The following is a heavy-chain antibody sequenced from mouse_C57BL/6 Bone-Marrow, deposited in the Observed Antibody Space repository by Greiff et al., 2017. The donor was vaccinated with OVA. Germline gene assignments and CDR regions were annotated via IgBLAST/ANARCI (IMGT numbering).Heavy chain of an antibody. Sequence: QVQLQQSGAELAKPGASVKLSCKASGYTFTSYWMHWVKQRPGQGLEWIGYINPSSGYTKYNQKFKDKATLPADKSSSTAYLQLSGLAYADSAVSFCARRYYGSCLDSWGQGTTLTVSS. D-gene: IGHD1-1*01. CDR2: INPSSGYT. J-gene: IGHJ2*01. V-gene: IGHV1-7*01. CDR3: ARRYYGSCLDS. CDR1: GYTFTSYW.